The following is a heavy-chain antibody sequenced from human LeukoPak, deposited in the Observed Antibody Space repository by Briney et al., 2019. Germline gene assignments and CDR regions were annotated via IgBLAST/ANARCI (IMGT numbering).Heavy chain of an antibody. CDR1: DYSISSGYGYY. Sequence: SETLSLTCTVSDYSISSGYGYYWGWIRQPPGKGLEWIGNIYHSGITYYNHFNSSLKSRVTISIDTSKNQFSLKLSSVTASDTAVYYCARHHIVVVPAAFDYWGQGTLVTVSS. J-gene: IGHJ4*02. CDR2: IYHSGIT. D-gene: IGHD2-2*01. V-gene: IGHV4-38-2*02. CDR3: ARHHIVVVPAAFDY.